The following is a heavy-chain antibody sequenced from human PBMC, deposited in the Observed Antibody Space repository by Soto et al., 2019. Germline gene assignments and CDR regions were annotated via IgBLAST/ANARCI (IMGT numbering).Heavy chain of an antibody. V-gene: IGHV4-31*03. CDR3: ARAQGIAKNGFDP. CDR1: GGSISSGGYY. J-gene: IGHJ5*02. CDR2: IYYSGST. Sequence: SETLSLTCTVSGGSISSGGYYWSWIRQHPGKGLEWIGYIYYSGSTYYNPSLKSRVTISVDTSKNQFSLKLSSVTAADTAVYYCARAQGIAKNGFDPWGQGTLVTVSS. D-gene: IGHD6-13*01.